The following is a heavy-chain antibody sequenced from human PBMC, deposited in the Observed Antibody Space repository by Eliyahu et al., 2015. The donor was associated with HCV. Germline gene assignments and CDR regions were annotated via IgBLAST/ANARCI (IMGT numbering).Heavy chain of an antibody. CDR1: GFIFINYG. J-gene: IGHJ4*01. D-gene: IGHD1-26*01. CDR2: ISGDGTTT. CDR3: AKFQWALPHYHY. Sequence: EVQLLESGGGLVQPGGSLRLSCAASGFIFINYGXXWVRQAPGKGLEWVSTISGDGTTTFYADSVKGRFTMSRDNSKNTLSLQMNSLRAEDTAVYYCAKFQWALPHYHYWGHGTLVTVSS. V-gene: IGHV3-23*01.